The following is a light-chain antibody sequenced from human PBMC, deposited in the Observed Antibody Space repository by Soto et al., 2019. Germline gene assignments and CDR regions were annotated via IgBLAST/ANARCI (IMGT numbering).Light chain of an antibody. CDR2: TTS. V-gene: IGKV1-39*01. Sequence: DIQMTQSPSSLSASVGDRVTNTCRASQSIRNDLNWYQQRPGKAPKLLMYTTSNLERGVPSRFSGSGSGTDFTLTINNLQPEDFGTYFCQQGFSRPRTFGLGTTVEVK. CDR3: QQGFSRPRT. CDR1: QSIRND. J-gene: IGKJ1*01.